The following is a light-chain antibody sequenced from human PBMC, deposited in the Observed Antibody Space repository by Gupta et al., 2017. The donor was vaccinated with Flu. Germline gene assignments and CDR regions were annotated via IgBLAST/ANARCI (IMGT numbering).Light chain of an antibody. CDR1: SSDVGGYNY. Sequence: QSALTQPRSVSGSPGQSVTISCTETSSDVGGYNYVSWYHQHPGKAPKVMIYDVTKRPSGVPDRFSGSKSGNTASLTISGLQAEDEADYYCCPYAGTSYVFGTGTKVTVL. J-gene: IGLJ1*01. V-gene: IGLV2-11*01. CDR3: CPYAGTSYV. CDR2: DVT.